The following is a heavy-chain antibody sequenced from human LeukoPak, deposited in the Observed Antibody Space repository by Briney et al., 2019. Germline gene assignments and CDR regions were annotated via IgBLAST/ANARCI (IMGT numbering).Heavy chain of an antibody. CDR3: ARGLVEDQIHIHMDV. Sequence: ASVTVSCTASGYTFTDSYIHWMRQTPGQRPVWMGRINPNTAVTNFAGDFQDRVTMTRDTSITPAYMELTSLRSDDTAIYYCARGLVEDQIHIHMDVWGKGTTVIVSS. J-gene: IGHJ6*03. D-gene: IGHD2-2*01. CDR1: GYTFTDSY. V-gene: IGHV1-2*06. CDR2: INPNTAVT.